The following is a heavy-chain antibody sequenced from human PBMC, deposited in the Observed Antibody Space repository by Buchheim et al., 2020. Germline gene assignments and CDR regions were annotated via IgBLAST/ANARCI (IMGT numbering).Heavy chain of an antibody. V-gene: IGHV4-39*01. CDR3: ARLSRYSSSWYSADY. Sequence: QLQLQESGPGLVKPSETLSLSCSVSGGSISSGGYNWGWIRQPPGKGLEWIGSMFYSGSTYYTPSLKSRVTISVAPSNNQFSLKLSSVTAADTAVYYCARLSRYSSSWYSADYWGQGT. CDR1: GGSISSGGYN. J-gene: IGHJ4*02. D-gene: IGHD6-13*01. CDR2: MFYSGST.